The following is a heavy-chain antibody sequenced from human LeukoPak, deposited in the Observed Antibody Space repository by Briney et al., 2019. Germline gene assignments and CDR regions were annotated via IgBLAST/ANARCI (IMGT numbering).Heavy chain of an antibody. CDR1: GFTFSDYY. CDR2: IWYDGSNK. V-gene: IGHV3-33*08. D-gene: IGHD6-13*01. CDR3: ARDTPYSSSWFPWYYGMDV. J-gene: IGHJ6*02. Sequence: GGSLRLSCAASGFTFSDYYMSWIRQAPGKGLEWVAVIWYDGSNKYYADSVKGRFTISRDNSKNTLYLQMNSLRAEDTAVYYCARDTPYSSSWFPWYYGMDVWGQGTTVTVSS.